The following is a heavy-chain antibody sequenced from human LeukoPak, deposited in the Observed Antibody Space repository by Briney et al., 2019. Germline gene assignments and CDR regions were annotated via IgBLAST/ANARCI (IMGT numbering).Heavy chain of an antibody. J-gene: IGHJ4*02. Sequence: GGSLRLSCAASGFTFSSYAMHWVRQAPGKGLEWVAVISYDGSNKYYADSVKGRFTISRDNSKNTLYVQMNSLRAEDTAVYYCARDREQYCSGGSCFSTPTDYWGQGTLVTVSS. V-gene: IGHV3-30*04. CDR1: GFTFSSYA. CDR3: ARDREQYCSGGSCFSTPTDY. D-gene: IGHD2-15*01. CDR2: ISYDGSNK.